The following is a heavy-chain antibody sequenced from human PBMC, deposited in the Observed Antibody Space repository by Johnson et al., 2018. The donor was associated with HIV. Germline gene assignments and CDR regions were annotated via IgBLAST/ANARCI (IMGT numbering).Heavy chain of an antibody. CDR1: AFSFSNYP. CDR3: ARDGTTGPSGDAFDI. J-gene: IGHJ3*02. CDR2: ISSSGSTI. V-gene: IGHV3-48*01. D-gene: IGHD4-17*01. Sequence: VQLVESWGGVVQPGRSLRLSCAASAFSFSNYPMHWVRQAPGKGLEWVSYISSSGSTIYYADSVKGRFTISIDNSKNTLYLQMNSLRTEDTAVYYCARDGTTGPSGDAFDIWGQGTMVTVSS.